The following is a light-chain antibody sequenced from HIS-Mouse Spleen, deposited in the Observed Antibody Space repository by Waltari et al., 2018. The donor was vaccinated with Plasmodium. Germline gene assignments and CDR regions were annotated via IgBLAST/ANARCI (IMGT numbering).Light chain of an antibody. J-gene: IGKJ2*01. V-gene: IGKV3-20*01. Sequence: EIVLTQSPGTLSLSPGERATLSCRASQSVSSSYLAWYQQKPGQAPRLLIYGASSRATGIPDRFSGSGSGTDFTLTSSRLEPEDFAVYYCQQYGSSPYTFGQETKLEIK. CDR1: QSVSSSY. CDR3: QQYGSSPYT. CDR2: GAS.